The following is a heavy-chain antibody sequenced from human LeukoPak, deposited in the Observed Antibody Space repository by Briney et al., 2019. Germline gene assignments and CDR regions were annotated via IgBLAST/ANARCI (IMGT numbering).Heavy chain of an antibody. D-gene: IGHD3-22*01. CDR1: GYTFTGYY. J-gene: IGHJ3*02. Sequence: ASVKVSCKASGYTFTGYYMHWVRQAPGQGLEWMGWINPNSGGTNYAQKFQGRVTMTRDTSISTAYMELSRLRSDDTAVYYCARANYDSSGYYASGLDAFDIWGQGTMATVSS. V-gene: IGHV1-2*02. CDR3: ARANYDSSGYYASGLDAFDI. CDR2: INPNSGGT.